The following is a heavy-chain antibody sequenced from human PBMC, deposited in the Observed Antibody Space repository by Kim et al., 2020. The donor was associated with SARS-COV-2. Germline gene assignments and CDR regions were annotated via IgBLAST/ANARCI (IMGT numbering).Heavy chain of an antibody. D-gene: IGHD3-9*01. CDR1: GFTFSDYY. V-gene: IGHV3-11*01. CDR3: ARGLRYFDWLLGPNDY. Sequence: GGSLRLSCAASGFTFSDYYMSWIRQAPGKGLEWVSYISSSGSTIYYADSVKGRFTISRDNAKNSLYLQMNSLRAEDTAVYYCARGLRYFDWLLGPNDYWGQGTLVTVSS. J-gene: IGHJ4*02. CDR2: ISSSGSTI.